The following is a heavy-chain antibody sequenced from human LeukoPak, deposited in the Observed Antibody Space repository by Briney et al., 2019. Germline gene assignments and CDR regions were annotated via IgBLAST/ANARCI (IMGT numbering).Heavy chain of an antibody. CDR1: GDSVSSNSAA. CDR3: ARGGNYYDSSGSQYYFDY. CDR2: TYYRSKWYN. Sequence: SRTLSLTFAISGDSVSSNSAAWNWIRQSPSRGLEWLVSTYYRSKWYNDYAVSVKSRITINPDTSKNQFSLQLNSVTPEDTAVYYCARGGNYYDSSGSQYYFDYWGQGNLVTVSS. D-gene: IGHD3-22*01. V-gene: IGHV6-1*01. J-gene: IGHJ4*02.